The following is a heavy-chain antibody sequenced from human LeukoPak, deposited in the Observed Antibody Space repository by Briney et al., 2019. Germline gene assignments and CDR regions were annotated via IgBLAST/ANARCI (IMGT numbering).Heavy chain of an antibody. Sequence: GGSLGLSCAASGFTFSSYWMSWVRQAPGKGLEWVANIKQDGSEKYYVDSVKGRFTISRDNAKNSLYLQMNSLRAEDTAVYYCARTHSSSWYGGDNFDYWGQGTLVTVSS. J-gene: IGHJ4*02. D-gene: IGHD6-13*01. CDR2: IKQDGSEK. CDR3: ARTHSSSWYGGDNFDY. CDR1: GFTFSSYW. V-gene: IGHV3-7*01.